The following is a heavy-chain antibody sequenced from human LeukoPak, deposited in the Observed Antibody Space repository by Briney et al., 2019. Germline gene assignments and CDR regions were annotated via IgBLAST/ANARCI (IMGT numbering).Heavy chain of an antibody. CDR3: ARGVDMATIFPFDC. J-gene: IGHJ4*02. V-gene: IGHV4-59*01. CDR1: GGSISSYY. CDR2: DYNSGRT. Sequence: SETLSLTCTVSGGSISSYYWSWIRQPPGKGLEWIGYDYNSGRTNYNPSLKSRVTISVDTSKNQFSLKLSSVTAADTAVYYCARGVDMATIFPFDCWGQGTLVTVSS. D-gene: IGHD5-24*01.